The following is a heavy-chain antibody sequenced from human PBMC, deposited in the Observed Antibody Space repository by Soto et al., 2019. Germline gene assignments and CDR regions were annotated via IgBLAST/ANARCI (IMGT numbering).Heavy chain of an antibody. CDR1: GGTFSSCA. D-gene: IGHD1-7*01. V-gene: IGHV1-69*13. Sequence: SVKVSCKASGGTFSSCAISWVRQAPGQGLEWMGGIIPIFGTANYAQKFQGRVTITADESTSTAYMELSSLRSEDTAVYYCASDRELRASWFDSWGQGTLVTVSS. CDR3: ASDRELRASWFDS. CDR2: IIPIFGTA. J-gene: IGHJ5*01.